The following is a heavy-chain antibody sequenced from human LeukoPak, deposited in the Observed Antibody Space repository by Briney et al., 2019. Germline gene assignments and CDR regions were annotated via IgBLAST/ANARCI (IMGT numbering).Heavy chain of an antibody. Sequence: PGGSLRLSCAASGFTFSDYYMSWIRQAPGKGLEWVSYISSSGSTIYYADSVKGRFTISRDNAKNSLYLQMNSLRAEDTAVYYCARDLNSGSYYSEIDAFDIWGQGTMVTVSS. CDR2: ISSSGSTI. J-gene: IGHJ3*02. CDR1: GFTFSDYY. D-gene: IGHD1-26*01. V-gene: IGHV3-11*01. CDR3: ARDLNSGSYYSEIDAFDI.